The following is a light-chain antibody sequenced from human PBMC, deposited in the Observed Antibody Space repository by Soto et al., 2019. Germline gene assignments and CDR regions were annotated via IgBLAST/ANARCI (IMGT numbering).Light chain of an antibody. Sequence: DIQMTQSPSSLSASVGDRVTITCRASQSISSYLNWYQQKPGKAPKLLIYAASSLQSGVPSRFSGSGSGTDFTLIISSLQPEDFANYYCQQSYSTPYTFGQGTKLEIK. CDR3: QQSYSTPYT. J-gene: IGKJ2*01. CDR1: QSISSY. V-gene: IGKV1-39*01. CDR2: AAS.